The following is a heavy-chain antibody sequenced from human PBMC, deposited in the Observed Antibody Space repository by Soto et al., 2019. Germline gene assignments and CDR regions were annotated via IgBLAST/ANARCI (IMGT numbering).Heavy chain of an antibody. CDR2: IIPIFGTP. CDR1: GGTFSSYG. CDR3: AADLRLGELAYYGMDV. Sequence: QVQLVQSGAEVKKPGSSVMVSCKASGGTFSSYGISWVRQAPGQGLEWMGGIIPIFGTPNYAQKFQGRVTITADKSTSTAYMELYSLRSEDTAVYYCAADLRLGELAYYGMDVWGQGTTVTVSS. V-gene: IGHV1-69*06. J-gene: IGHJ6*02. D-gene: IGHD3-16*01.